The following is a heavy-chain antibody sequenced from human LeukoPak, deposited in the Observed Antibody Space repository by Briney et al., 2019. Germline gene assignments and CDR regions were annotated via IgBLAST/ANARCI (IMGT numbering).Heavy chain of an antibody. CDR2: IYYSGST. V-gene: IGHV4-39*01. CDR1: GGSISSSSYY. J-gene: IGHJ5*02. D-gene: IGHD5-24*01. Sequence: SETLSLTCTVSGGSISSSSYYWGWIRQPPGKGLEWIGSIYYSGSTYYNPSLKSRVTISVDTSKNQFSLKLSSVTAADTAVYYCASGDGWFDPWGQGTLVTVSS. CDR3: ASGDGWFDP.